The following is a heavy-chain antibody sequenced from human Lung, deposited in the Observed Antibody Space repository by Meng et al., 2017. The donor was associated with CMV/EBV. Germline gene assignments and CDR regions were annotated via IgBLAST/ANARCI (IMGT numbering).Heavy chain of an antibody. V-gene: IGHV1-18*01. Sequence: RLLQSGGEVKNPRASMKVSFKSSDYTVTNNGITWVLQAPGQGLEWMGWINAYNGDTNYAQTLQGRVTMTTDTSTSTAYMELRSLRSDDTAVYYCARVEVGITSGDYWGQGTLVTVSS. D-gene: IGHD1-26*01. CDR3: ARVEVGITSGDY. CDR2: INAYNGDT. CDR1: DYTVTNNG. J-gene: IGHJ4*02.